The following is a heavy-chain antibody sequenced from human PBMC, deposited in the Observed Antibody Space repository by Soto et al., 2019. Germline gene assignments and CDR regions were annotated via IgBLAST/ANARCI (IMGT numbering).Heavy chain of an antibody. CDR2: IYPGDSGT. J-gene: IGHJ4*02. Sequence: GESLKISCKGSGYSVTGYWIGWVRQMRGKGLEWMGVIYPGDSGTRYSPSFQGQVTISADKSISTAYLQWSSLKPSDTAMYYCARPYSGYDFIPGYWGQGTLVTVSS. D-gene: IGHD5-12*01. V-gene: IGHV5-51*01. CDR3: ARPYSGYDFIPGY. CDR1: GYSVTGYW.